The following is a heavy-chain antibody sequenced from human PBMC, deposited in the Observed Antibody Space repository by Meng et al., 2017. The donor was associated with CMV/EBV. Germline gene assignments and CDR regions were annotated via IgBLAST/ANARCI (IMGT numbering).Heavy chain of an antibody. D-gene: IGHD6-13*01. CDR2: INHSGST. CDR3: ARGGIAAAGPFDY. CDR1: GGSFSCYY. Sequence: QVQLPQWGAGFVKPSRTLSLTCAVYGGSFSCYYWSWIRQPPGKGLEWIGEINHSGSTNYNPSLKSRVTISVDTSKNQFSLKLSSVTAADTAVYYCARGGIAAAGPFDYWGQGTLVTVSS. J-gene: IGHJ4*02. V-gene: IGHV4-34*01.